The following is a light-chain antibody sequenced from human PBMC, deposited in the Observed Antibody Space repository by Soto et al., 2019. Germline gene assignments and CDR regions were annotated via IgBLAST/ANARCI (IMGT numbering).Light chain of an antibody. CDR2: LGS. CDR3: MQALQTPWT. V-gene: IGKV2-28*01. CDR1: QSLLHSNGYNY. Sequence: EIVMTQSPLSLPVTPGEPASISCWSSQSLLHSNGYNYLDWYLQKPGQSPQLLIYLGSNRASGVPDRFSGSGSGTDFTLKISRVEAEDVGVYYCMQALQTPWTFGQGTKVDIK. J-gene: IGKJ1*01.